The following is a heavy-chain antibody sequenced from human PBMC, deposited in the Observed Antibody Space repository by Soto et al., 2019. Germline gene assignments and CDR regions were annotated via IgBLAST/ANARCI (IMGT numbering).Heavy chain of an antibody. CDR2: IYPGDSNT. CDR1: GYSFTSYW. V-gene: IGHV5-51*01. Sequence: GESLKISCKGSGYSFTSYWIGWVRQMPGKGLEWMGIIYPGDSNTRYSPYFQGQVTISADKSISTAYLQWSSLKASDTAMYYCARQDYSSSSGGWWFDPWGQGTLVTVSS. D-gene: IGHD6-6*01. J-gene: IGHJ5*02. CDR3: ARQDYSSSSGGWWFDP.